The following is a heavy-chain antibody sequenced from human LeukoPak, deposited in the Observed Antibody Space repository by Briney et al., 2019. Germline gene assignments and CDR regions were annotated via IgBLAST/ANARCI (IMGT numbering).Heavy chain of an antibody. V-gene: IGHV4-4*02. J-gene: IGHJ4*02. Sequence: SGTLSLTCAVSGGSISSGNWWSWVRQPPRKGLEWIGEIYHSGSTNYNPSLKSRVTISVDKSKNQFSLKLSSVTAADTAVYYCARLDPLSGSYADYWGQGTLVTVSS. D-gene: IGHD3-10*01. CDR3: ARLDPLSGSYADY. CDR2: IYHSGST. CDR1: GGSISSGNW.